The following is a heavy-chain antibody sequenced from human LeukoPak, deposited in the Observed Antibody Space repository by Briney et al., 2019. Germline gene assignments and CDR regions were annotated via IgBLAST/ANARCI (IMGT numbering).Heavy chain of an antibody. J-gene: IGHJ4*02. V-gene: IGHV1-24*01. CDR1: GYTLTELS. D-gene: IGHD4-17*01. CDR2: FDPEDGET. Sequence: ASVKVSCKVSGYTLTELSMHWVRQAPGKGLEWMGGFDPEDGETIYTQKFQGRVTMTEDTSTDTAYMELSSLRSGDTAVYYCATLIPTVTVFDYWGQGTLVTVSS. CDR3: ATLIPTVTVFDY.